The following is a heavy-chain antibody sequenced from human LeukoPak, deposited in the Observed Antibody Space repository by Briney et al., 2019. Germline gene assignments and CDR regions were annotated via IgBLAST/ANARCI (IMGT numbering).Heavy chain of an antibody. V-gene: IGHV4-39*01. Sequence: PSETLSLTCTVSGGSISSSSYYWGWIRQPPGKGLEWIGSIYYSGSTYYNPSLKSRVTISVDTSKNQFSLKLSSVTAADTAVYYCASEGLCSGGSCCWFDPWGQGTLVTVSS. CDR2: IYYSGST. D-gene: IGHD2-15*01. J-gene: IGHJ5*02. CDR3: ASEGLCSGGSCCWFDP. CDR1: GGSISSSSYY.